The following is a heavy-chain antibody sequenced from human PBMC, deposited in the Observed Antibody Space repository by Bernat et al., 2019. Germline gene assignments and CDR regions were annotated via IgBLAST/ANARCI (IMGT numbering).Heavy chain of an antibody. D-gene: IGHD3-3*01. CDR1: GGSISSYY. J-gene: IGHJ4*02. CDR2: IYYSGST. CDR3: ARLEYYDFWSGPGYFDY. V-gene: IGHV4-39*01. Sequence: QVQLQESGPGLVKPSETLSLTCTVSGGSISSYYWSWIRQPPGKGLEWIGSIYYSGSTYYNPSLKSRVTISVDTSKNQFSLKLSSVTAADTAVYYCARLEYYDFWSGPGYFDYWGQGTLVTVSS.